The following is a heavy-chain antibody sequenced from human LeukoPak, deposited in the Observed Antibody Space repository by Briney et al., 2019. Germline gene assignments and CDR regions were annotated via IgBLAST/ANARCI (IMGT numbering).Heavy chain of an antibody. J-gene: IGHJ4*02. V-gene: IGHV3-11*03. D-gene: IGHD4-17*01. CDR3: ARPRTYGDEYFFDY. CDR1: GFILSDYY. CDR2: ISHSSSYK. Sequence: PGGSLRLSCVASGFILSDYYMSWIRQAPGKGLECVSYISHSSSYKNYADSVRGRFPISRDNAKNSLYLQMNSLRAEDTAVYYCARPRTYGDEYFFDYWGQGILVTVSS.